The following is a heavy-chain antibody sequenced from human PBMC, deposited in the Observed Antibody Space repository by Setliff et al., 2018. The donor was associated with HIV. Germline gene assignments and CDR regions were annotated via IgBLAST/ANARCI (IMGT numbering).Heavy chain of an antibody. CDR1: GGSFSDYS. V-gene: IGHV4-34*01. D-gene: IGHD3-10*01. CDR3: ARIGSGNYSPFDI. CDR2: INYSGST. Sequence: LSLTCAVYGGSFSDYSWSWIRQPPGKGLEWIGEINYSGSTKYNPSLKSRVTISPNTSKSQFSLKLTSVTAADTAVYFCARIGSGNYSPFDIWGQGTMVTV. J-gene: IGHJ3*02.